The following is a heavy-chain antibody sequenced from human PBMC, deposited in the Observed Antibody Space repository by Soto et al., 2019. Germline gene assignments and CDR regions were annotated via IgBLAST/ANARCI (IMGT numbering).Heavy chain of an antibody. CDR2: IDPSDSNT. V-gene: IGHV5-10-1*01. J-gene: IGHJ4*02. Sequence: GESLKISCEGSGYSFTNYWINWVRQMPGKGLEWMGRIDPSDSNTHYNPSFQGHVNISADKSISSAYLKWTSLKASDTAMYYCVRFDRGWDNRFDFWGQGTQVTVSS. CDR1: GYSFTNYW. D-gene: IGHD3-9*01. CDR3: VRFDRGWDNRFDF.